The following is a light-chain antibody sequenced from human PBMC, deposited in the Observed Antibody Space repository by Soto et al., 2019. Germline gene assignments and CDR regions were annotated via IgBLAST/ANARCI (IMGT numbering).Light chain of an antibody. CDR3: QHTYITPNT. CDR2: AAS. CDR1: QSISSY. J-gene: IGKJ5*01. V-gene: IGKV1-39*01. Sequence: DIQMTQSPSSLSASVGDRVTITCRASQSISSYLNWYQQKPGKATKLLIYAASSLQSGVPSRFSGSGSGTDFTLTISSLQPEDFATYYCQHTYITPNTFGQGTRLEIK.